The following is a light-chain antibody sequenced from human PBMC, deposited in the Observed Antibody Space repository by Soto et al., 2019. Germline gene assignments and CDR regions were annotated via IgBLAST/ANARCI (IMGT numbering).Light chain of an antibody. CDR2: AAS. CDR1: QGITNH. V-gene: IGKV1-27*01. Sequence: DIQMTQSPSSLSASVGNRVSISCRASQGITNHLVWYQQKPGKAPKVLIYAASTLQPGVPSRFSGSGSGTDFTLSINSLQPDDFATYYCQNYGTAPITFGQGTRLEIK. CDR3: QNYGTAPIT. J-gene: IGKJ5*01.